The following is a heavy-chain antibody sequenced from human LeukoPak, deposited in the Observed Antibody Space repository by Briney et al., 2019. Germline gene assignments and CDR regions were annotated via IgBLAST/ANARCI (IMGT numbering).Heavy chain of an antibody. J-gene: IGHJ4*02. CDR2: IYYSGNT. D-gene: IGHD3/OR15-3a*01. Sequence: SETLSLTCTVSGVTISSSNSYWGWIRQPPGKGLEWIGSIYYSGNTYYNASLKSQVSISIDTSKNQFSLRLTSVTAADTAVYYCARQTGSGLFILPGGQGTLVTVSS. V-gene: IGHV4-39*01. CDR1: GVTISSSNSY. CDR3: ARQTGSGLFILP.